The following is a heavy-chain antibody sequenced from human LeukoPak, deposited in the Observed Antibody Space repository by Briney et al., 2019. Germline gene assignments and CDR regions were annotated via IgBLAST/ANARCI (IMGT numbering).Heavy chain of an antibody. CDR2: ISSNGGTT. CDR1: EFTFSDYA. Sequence: GGSLRLSCSASEFTFSDYAMHWVRQAPGKGPEYISAISSNGGTTYYADSVKGRFTISRDNSKNTLYLQMSSLRAEDTALYYCVKGGYSSGWYADYWGQGALVTVSS. V-gene: IGHV3-64D*06. CDR3: VKGGYSSGWYADY. J-gene: IGHJ4*02. D-gene: IGHD6-19*01.